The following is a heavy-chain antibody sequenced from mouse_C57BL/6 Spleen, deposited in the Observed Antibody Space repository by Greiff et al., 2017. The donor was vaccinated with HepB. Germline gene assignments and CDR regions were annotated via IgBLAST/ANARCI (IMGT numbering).Heavy chain of an antibody. CDR2: SRNRANDYTT. D-gene: IGHD1-1*01. CDR1: GFTFSDFY. Sequence: EVKVVESGGGLVQPGRSLRLSCATSGFTFSDFYMEWVRQAPGKGLEWIAASRNRANDYTTDYTASVKGRFIVSRDTSQSILYLQMNALVAEDTAICYCARGSYSYAMDYWGQGTSVTVSS. J-gene: IGHJ4*01. CDR3: ARGSYSYAMDY. V-gene: IGHV7-1*01.